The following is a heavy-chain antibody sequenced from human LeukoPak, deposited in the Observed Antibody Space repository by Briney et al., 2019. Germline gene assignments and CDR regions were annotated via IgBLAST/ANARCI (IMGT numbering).Heavy chain of an antibody. CDR3: ARDLHPITMVRRQP. CDR2: ISYDGSNK. D-gene: IGHD3-10*01. CDR1: GFTFSSYG. J-gene: IGHJ5*02. Sequence: GGSLRLSCAASGFTFSSYGMHWVRQAPGKGLEWVAVISYDGSNKYYADSVKGRFTISRDNSKNTLYLQMNSLRAEDTAVYYCARDLHPITMVRRQPWGQGTLVTVSS. V-gene: IGHV3-30*03.